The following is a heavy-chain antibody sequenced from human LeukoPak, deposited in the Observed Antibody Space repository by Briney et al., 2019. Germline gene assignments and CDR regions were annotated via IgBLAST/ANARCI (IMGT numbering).Heavy chain of an antibody. CDR1: GGSISGSSYY. CDR3: ARHNNGRNYCYMDV. Sequence: SETQSLTCTVSGGSISGSSYYWGWIRQPPGKGLEWIGSVYYSGSTYYNPSLKSRVTISVDTSKNQLSLKLSSVTATDTAVYYCARHNNGRNYCYMDVWGKGTTVTVSS. V-gene: IGHV4-39*01. CDR2: VYYSGST. D-gene: IGHD1/OR15-1a*01. J-gene: IGHJ6*03.